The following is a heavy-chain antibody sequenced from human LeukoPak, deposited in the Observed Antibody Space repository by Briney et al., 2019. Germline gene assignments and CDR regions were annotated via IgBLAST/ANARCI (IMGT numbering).Heavy chain of an antibody. D-gene: IGHD5-18*01. CDR2: IYYSGST. J-gene: IGHJ6*03. CDR1: GGSISSSSYY. V-gene: IGHV4-39*01. CDR3: ARHSGYSYGYAYYYYYMDV. Sequence: SETLSLTCTVSGGSISSSSYYWGWLRQPPGQGLEWIGSIYYSGSTYYNPSLKSRVPISVDPSKNQFSLKLSSVTAADTAVYYCARHSGYSYGYAYYYYYMDVWGKGTTVTVSS.